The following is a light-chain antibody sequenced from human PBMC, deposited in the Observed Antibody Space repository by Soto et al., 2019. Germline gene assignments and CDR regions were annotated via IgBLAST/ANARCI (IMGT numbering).Light chain of an antibody. CDR1: SSDVGGYNY. CDR2: EVS. V-gene: IGLV2-14*01. J-gene: IGLJ1*01. CDR3: SSYTSSSIDYV. Sequence: QSALTQPASVSGSPGQSITISCTGTSSDVGGYNYVSWYQQHPGKAPKLMIYEVSNRPSGVSNRFSGSKSGNTASLTISGVQAEDEAYYYCSSYTSSSIDYVFGTGTKVTVL.